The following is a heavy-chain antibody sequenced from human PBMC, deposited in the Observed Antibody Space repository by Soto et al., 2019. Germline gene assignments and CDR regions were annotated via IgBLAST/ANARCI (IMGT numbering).Heavy chain of an antibody. J-gene: IGHJ4*02. CDR2: IDPSDSYT. Sequence: GSLKISCKGSGYSFTSYWISWVRQMPGKGLEWMGRIDPSDSYTNYSPSFQGHVTISADKSTSTAYLQWSSLKASDTAMYYCARQAQYSSGWHDYWGQGTLVTVSS. V-gene: IGHV5-10-1*01. CDR1: GYSFTSYW. D-gene: IGHD6-19*01. CDR3: ARQAQYSSGWHDY.